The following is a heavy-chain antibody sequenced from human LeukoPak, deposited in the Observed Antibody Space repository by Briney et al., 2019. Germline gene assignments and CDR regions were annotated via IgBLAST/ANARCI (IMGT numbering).Heavy chain of an antibody. V-gene: IGHV3-13*01. CDR2: IGTAGDT. Sequence: GGSLRLSCAASGFTFSSYDMHWVRQAPGKGLEWVSAIGTAGDTYYPGSVKGRFTISRENAKNSLYLQMNSLRAGDTAVYYCARAAEGDAFDIWGQGTMVTVSS. CDR1: GFTFSSYD. CDR3: ARAAEGDAFDI. J-gene: IGHJ3*02.